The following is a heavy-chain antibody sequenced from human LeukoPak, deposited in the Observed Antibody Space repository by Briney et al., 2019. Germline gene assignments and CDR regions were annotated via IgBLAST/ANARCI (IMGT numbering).Heavy chain of an antibody. CDR3: AKDQVTMIVVVILDF. CDR2: ISSSSSNI. Sequence: GGSLRLSCAASGFTFINYPLAWVRQAPGKGLEWVSSISSSSSNIYHADSVKGRFTISRDNSKNSLYLQMNSLRAEDTAVYYCAKDQVTMIVVVILDFWGQGTLVTVSS. V-gene: IGHV3-21*04. J-gene: IGHJ4*02. D-gene: IGHD3-22*01. CDR1: GFTFINYP.